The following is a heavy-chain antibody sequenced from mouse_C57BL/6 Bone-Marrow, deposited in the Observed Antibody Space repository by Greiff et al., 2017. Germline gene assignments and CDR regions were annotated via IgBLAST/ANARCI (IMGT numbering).Heavy chain of an antibody. V-gene: IGHV1-5*01. CDR1: GYTFTSYW. J-gene: IGHJ1*03. CDR3: TGLYGSTHWYFDV. D-gene: IGHD1-1*01. CDR2: IYPGNSDT. Sequence: VQLQQSGTVLARPGASVKMSCKTSGYTFTSYWMHWVKQRPGQGLEWIGAIYPGNSDTSYNQKFKGKAKLTAVTSASTAYMELSSLTNEDSAVYYCTGLYGSTHWYFDVWGTGTTVTVSS.